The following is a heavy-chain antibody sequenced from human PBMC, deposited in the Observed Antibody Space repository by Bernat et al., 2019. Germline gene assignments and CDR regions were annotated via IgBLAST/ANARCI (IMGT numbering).Heavy chain of an antibody. CDR1: GGSISSSSYY. CDR3: ARQRSSSWYSPFEY. J-gene: IGHJ4*02. CDR2: IYYSGST. Sequence: QLQLQESGPGLVKPSETLSLTCTFSGGSISSSSYYWGWIRQPPGKGLEWIGSIYYSGSTYYNASLKSPVTISVDTSKNQFSLKLSSMTAADTAVYFCARQRSSSWYSPFEYWGQGTLVTVSS. V-gene: IGHV4-39*01. D-gene: IGHD6-13*01.